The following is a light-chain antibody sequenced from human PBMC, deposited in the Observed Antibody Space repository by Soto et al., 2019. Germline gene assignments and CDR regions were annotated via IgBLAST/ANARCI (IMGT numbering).Light chain of an antibody. Sequence: PWERGTLSCRASPSVTNFLAWYQQKPGQAPRFLIYGASTRATGIPARSSGSGSGTDFTLTISRLEPEDFAVYYCQQYGSSPRTFGQGTKVDIK. J-gene: IGKJ1*01. CDR1: PSVTNF. CDR2: GAS. V-gene: IGKV3-20*01. CDR3: QQYGSSPRT.